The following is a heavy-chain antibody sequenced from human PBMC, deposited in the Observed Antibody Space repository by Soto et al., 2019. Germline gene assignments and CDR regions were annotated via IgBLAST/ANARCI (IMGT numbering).Heavy chain of an antibody. CDR1: GFIFSDYY. V-gene: IGHV3-11*01. CDR2: ISTSGRIT. D-gene: IGHD3-16*01. CDR3: ARDHGGGGLTLEY. Sequence: QVHLEESGGGLVKPGGSLRLSCTASGFIFSDYYMSWIRQAPGKGLEWVSDISTSGRITHHADSVEGRFTISRDNAKVSLYLQMNSLRPEDSAIYYCARDHGGGGLTLEYWGQGTLVTVSS. J-gene: IGHJ4*02.